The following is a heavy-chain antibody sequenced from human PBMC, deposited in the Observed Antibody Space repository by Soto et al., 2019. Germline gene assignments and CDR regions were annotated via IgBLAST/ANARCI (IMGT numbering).Heavy chain of an antibody. V-gene: IGHV1-8*01. CDR2: MNPNNGNI. CDR3: ARGAVAGLTYYGMDV. Sequence: QVQLVQSGAEVKKPGASVVVSCEASGYTFSSYDINWVRRAAGQGLEWMGWMNPNNGNIGYAQRFQGRVTMTRSTSISTAYMELSSLRSEDTAVYYCARGAVAGLTYYGMDVWGQGTAVIVSS. J-gene: IGHJ6*02. D-gene: IGHD6-19*01. CDR1: GYTFSSYD.